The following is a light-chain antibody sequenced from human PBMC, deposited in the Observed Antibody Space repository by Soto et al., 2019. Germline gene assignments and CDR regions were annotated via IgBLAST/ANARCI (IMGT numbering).Light chain of an antibody. Sequence: IQLTQSPSTLSGSVGDRVTITCRASQGVSTWLAWYQQRPSQAPKLLIYKASSLESGVPSRFSGSGSGTEFTLTISSLQPDDFATYYCQQYNSYWTFGQGTKVDIK. CDR3: QQYNSYWT. CDR2: KAS. V-gene: IGKV1-5*03. J-gene: IGKJ1*01. CDR1: QGVSTW.